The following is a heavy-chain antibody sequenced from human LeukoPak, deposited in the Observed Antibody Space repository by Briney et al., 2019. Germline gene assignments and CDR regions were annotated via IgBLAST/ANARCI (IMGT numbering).Heavy chain of an antibody. CDR3: ASRYSGYSVDY. V-gene: IGHV3-21*01. CDR2: ISSSSSYI. D-gene: IGHD5-12*01. Sequence: GGSLRLSCAASGFTFSSYSMNWVRQAPGKGLEWVSSISSSSSYIYYADSVKGRSTISRDNAKNSLYLQMNSLRAEDTAVYYCASRYSGYSVDYWGQGTLVTVSS. CDR1: GFTFSSYS. J-gene: IGHJ4*02.